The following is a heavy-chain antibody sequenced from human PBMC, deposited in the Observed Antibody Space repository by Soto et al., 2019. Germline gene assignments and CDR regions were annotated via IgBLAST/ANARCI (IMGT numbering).Heavy chain of an antibody. Sequence: RQSRAVAEFTSSDYYMSRIRQAPGKGLEWVSYISSSGSTIYYADSVKGRFTISRDNAKNSLYLQMNSLRAEDTAVYYCLRYPVLRYFDPYGMDVCGQGTPVTVSS. CDR3: LRYPVLRYFDPYGMDV. V-gene: IGHV3-11*01. D-gene: IGHD3-9*01. J-gene: IGHJ6*02. CDR1: EFTSSDYY. CDR2: ISSSGSTI.